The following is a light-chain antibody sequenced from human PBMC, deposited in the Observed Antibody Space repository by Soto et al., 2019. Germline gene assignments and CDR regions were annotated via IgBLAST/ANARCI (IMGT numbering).Light chain of an antibody. V-gene: IGKV1-39*01. CDR1: QRITTY. J-gene: IGKJ1*01. CDR2: AAS. Sequence: SASVGDRVSIACRASQRITTYLNWYQQKPGKAPKLLIYAASNLQSGVPSRFSGYGSGTDFILTISSLQPEDFATYYCQQSYSSPPTFGQGTKVDIK. CDR3: QQSYSSPPT.